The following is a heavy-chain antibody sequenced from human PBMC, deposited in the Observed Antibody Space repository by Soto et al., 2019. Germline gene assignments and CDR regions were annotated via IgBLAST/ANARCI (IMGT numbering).Heavy chain of an antibody. D-gene: IGHD7-27*01. V-gene: IGHV4-59*01. CDR1: GGSISNYY. J-gene: IGHJ4*02. Sequence: SETLSLTCNVSGGSISNYYWSWIRQPPGKGLEWIGNVYYSGNTNYNPSLKSRLSISIGTSKDRFSLKLSSVTAADTAVYYCARSGGWGSFDLWGQGTLVTVSS. CDR3: ARSGGWGSFDL. CDR2: VYYSGNT.